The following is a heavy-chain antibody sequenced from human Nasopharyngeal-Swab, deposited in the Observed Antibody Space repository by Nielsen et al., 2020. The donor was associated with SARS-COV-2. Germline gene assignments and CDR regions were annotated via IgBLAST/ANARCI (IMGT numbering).Heavy chain of an antibody. J-gene: IGHJ4*02. CDR2: IYPGDSDT. V-gene: IGHV5-51*01. Sequence: GGSLRLSCKGSGSSFTSYWIGWVRQMPGKGLEWMGIIYPGDSDTRYSPSFQGQVTISADKSISTAYLQWSSLKASDTAMYYCARRAYCGGDCYSDYWGQGTLVTVSS. CDR3: ARRAYCGGDCYSDY. CDR1: GSSFTSYW. D-gene: IGHD2-21*02.